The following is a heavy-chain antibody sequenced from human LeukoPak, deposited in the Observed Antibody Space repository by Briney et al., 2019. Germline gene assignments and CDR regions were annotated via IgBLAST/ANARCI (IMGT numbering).Heavy chain of an antibody. CDR3: ARATRRGVYYGSASYFDY. CDR2: INHSGST. J-gene: IGHJ4*02. V-gene: IGHV4-34*01. D-gene: IGHD3-10*01. Sequence: SETLSLTCAVYGGSFSGYYWSWIRQPPGKGLEWIGEINHSGSTNYNPSLKSRVTISVDTSKNQFSLKLSSVTAADTAVYYCARATRRGVYYGSASYFDYWGQGTLVTVSS. CDR1: GGSFSGYY.